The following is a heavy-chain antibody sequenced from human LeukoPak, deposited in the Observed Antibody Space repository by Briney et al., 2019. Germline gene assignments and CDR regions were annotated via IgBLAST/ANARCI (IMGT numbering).Heavy chain of an antibody. J-gene: IGHJ4*02. CDR3: ASYVWGSYRPGGY. CDR1: GGSISSSSYY. V-gene: IGHV4-39*01. D-gene: IGHD3-16*02. CDR2: IYYSGST. Sequence: KPSETLSLTCTVSGGSISSSSYYWGWIRQPPGKGLEWIGSIYYSGSTYYNPSLKSRVAISVDTSKSQFSLKLSSVTAADTAVYYCASYVWGSYRPGGYWGQGTLVTVSS.